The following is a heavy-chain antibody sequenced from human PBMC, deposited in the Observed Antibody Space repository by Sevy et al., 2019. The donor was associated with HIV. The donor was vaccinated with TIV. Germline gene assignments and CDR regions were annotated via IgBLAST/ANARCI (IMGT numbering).Heavy chain of an antibody. J-gene: IGHJ3*02. V-gene: IGHV1-69*13. CDR2: IIPIFGTA. CDR3: ARDLNPITMVRGVIITAGGAFDI. D-gene: IGHD3-10*01. Sequence: ASVKVSCKASGGTFSSYAISWVRQAPGQGLAWMGGIIPIFGTANYAQKFQGRVTITADESTSTAYMELSSLRSEDTAVYYCARDLNPITMVRGVIITAGGAFDIWGQGTMVTVSS. CDR1: GGTFSSYA.